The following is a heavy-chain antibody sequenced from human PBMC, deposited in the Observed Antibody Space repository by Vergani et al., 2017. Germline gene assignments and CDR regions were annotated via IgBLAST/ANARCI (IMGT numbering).Heavy chain of an antibody. CDR1: GGSISSYY. V-gene: IGHV4-59*01. J-gene: IGHJ3*02. Sequence: QVQLQESGPGLVKPSETLSLTCTVSGGSISSYYWSWIRQPPGKGLEWIGYIYYSGSTNYNPSLKSRVTISVDTSKNQFSLKLSSVTAADTAVYYCAKDHDSPANSYGQGFGAFDIWGQGTMVTVSS. CDR3: AKDHDSPANSYGQGFGAFDI. D-gene: IGHD5-18*01. CDR2: IYYSGST.